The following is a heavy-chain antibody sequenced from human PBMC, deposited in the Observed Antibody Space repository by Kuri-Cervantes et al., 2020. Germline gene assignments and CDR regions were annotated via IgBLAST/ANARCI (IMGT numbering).Heavy chain of an antibody. Sequence: GESLKISCAASGFTFSSYGMHWVRQAPGKGLEWVAVISYDGSNKYYADSVKGRFTISRDNSKNTLYLQVNSLRVEDTAMYYCARDYVFWKAFVEGSEYWGQGTRVTVSS. CDR1: GFTFSSYG. V-gene: IGHV3-30*03. D-gene: IGHD3/OR15-3a*01. CDR3: ARDYVFWKAFVEGSEY. CDR2: ISYDGSNK. J-gene: IGHJ4*02.